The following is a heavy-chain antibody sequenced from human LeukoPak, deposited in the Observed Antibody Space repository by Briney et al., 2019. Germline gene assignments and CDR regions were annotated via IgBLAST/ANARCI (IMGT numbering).Heavy chain of an antibody. Sequence: GGSLRLSCAASGFTFRDYFMSWIRQAPGKGLEWVAYTNTAGNTIYYADSMKGRFTISRDDAKNSLYLQMNTLRAEDTAVYYCARATYDSSAVDAFDIWGQGTMVTVSP. CDR2: TNTAGNTI. J-gene: IGHJ3*02. CDR3: ARATYDSSAVDAFDI. D-gene: IGHD3-22*01. CDR1: GFTFRDYF. V-gene: IGHV3-11*01.